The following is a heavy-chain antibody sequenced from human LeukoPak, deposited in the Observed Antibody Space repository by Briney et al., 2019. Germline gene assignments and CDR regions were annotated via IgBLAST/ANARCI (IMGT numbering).Heavy chain of an antibody. J-gene: IGHJ4*02. V-gene: IGHV3-48*03. CDR2: ISSSGSDI. D-gene: IGHD5-18*01. CDR1: GFTFSNYE. CDR3: ARHLSGITGYTYGRGIDY. Sequence: GGSLRLSCAASGFTFSNYEMHWVRQAPGKGLEWVSYISSSGSDIYYADSVKGRFTISRDNAKNSLYLHMNSLRAEDTAVYYCARHLSGITGYTYGRGIDYWGQGTLVTVSS.